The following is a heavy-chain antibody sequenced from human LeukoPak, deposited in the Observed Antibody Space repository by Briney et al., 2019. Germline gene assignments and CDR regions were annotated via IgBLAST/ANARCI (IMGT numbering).Heavy chain of an antibody. CDR3: ARVVTTGTYFDY. D-gene: IGHD4-17*01. CDR1: GYSFTTYG. V-gene: IGHV1-18*01. J-gene: IGHJ4*02. Sequence: ASVKVSCKASGYSFTTYGISWVRQAPGQGLEWMGWISTYNGNTNYAQKVQGRLTMTTDTSTSTAYMELGSLRSDDTAVYYCARVVTTGTYFDYWGQGTLVTVSS. CDR2: ISTYNGNT.